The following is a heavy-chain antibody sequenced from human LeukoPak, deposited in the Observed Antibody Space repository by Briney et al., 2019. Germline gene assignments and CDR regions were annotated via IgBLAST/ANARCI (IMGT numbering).Heavy chain of an antibody. V-gene: IGHV3-23*01. D-gene: IGHD1-26*01. J-gene: IGHJ6*03. CDR2: IDDSGPNT. CDR1: GSTFSSYV. Sequence: GGSLRLSCAASGSTFSSYVMRWVRQSPGKGLEWVSAIDDSGPNTHYADSVKGRFTISRDNSEYTLYLQLSGLRAEDTAVYFCANGMIVYSEGRPYHYYAMDVWGKGTTVTAS. CDR3: ANGMIVYSEGRPYHYYAMDV.